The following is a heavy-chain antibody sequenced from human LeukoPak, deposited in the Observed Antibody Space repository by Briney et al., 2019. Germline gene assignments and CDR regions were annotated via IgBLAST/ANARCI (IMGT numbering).Heavy chain of an antibody. CDR3: ARGYYYDSSGYYDIDY. Sequence: ASVKVSCKASGYTFTSYAMHWVRQAPGQRLEWMGWINAGNGNTKYSQKFQGRVTITADESTSTAYMELSSLRSEDTAVYYCARGYYYDSSGYYDIDYWGQGTLVTVSS. D-gene: IGHD3-22*01. CDR1: GYTFTSYA. J-gene: IGHJ4*02. CDR2: INAGNGNT. V-gene: IGHV1-3*01.